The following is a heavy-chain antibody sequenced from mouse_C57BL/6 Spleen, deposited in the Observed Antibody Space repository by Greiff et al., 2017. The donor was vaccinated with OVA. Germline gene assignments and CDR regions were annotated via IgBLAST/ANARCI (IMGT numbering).Heavy chain of an antibody. J-gene: IGHJ2*01. CDR3: AREGFTTVVDY. CDR2: IYPGSGNT. Sequence: VQVVESGAELVRPGASVKLSCKASGYTFTDYYINWVKQRPGQGLEWIARIYPGSGNTYYNEKFKGKATLTAEKSSSTAYMQLSSLTSEDSAVYFCAREGFTTVVDYWGQGTTLTVSS. D-gene: IGHD1-1*01. CDR1: GYTFTDYY. V-gene: IGHV1-76*01.